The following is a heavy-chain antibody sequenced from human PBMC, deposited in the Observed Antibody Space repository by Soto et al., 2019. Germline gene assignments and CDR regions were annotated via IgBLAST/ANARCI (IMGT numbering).Heavy chain of an antibody. V-gene: IGHV3-23*01. J-gene: IGHJ4*02. Sequence: GGSLRLSCAASGFTFSSYAMSWVRQAPGKGLEWVSAISGSGGSTYYADSVKGRFTISRDNSKNTLYLQMNSLRAEDTAVYYCAKDLSRFLEWLIFDYWGQGTLVTVSS. CDR2: ISGSGGST. D-gene: IGHD3-3*01. CDR3: AKDLSRFLEWLIFDY. CDR1: GFTFSSYA.